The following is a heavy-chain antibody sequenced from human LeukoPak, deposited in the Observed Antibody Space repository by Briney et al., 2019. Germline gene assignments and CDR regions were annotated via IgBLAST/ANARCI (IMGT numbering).Heavy chain of an antibody. Sequence: GGSLRLSCAASGFTFSNYAMSWVRQAPGQGLEWVSAISGGGSTTYSADSVKGRFTISRDNSKNTLYLQMNRLRAEDTAVYYCARATLSITIFDTAFDIWGQGAMVTVSS. D-gene: IGHD3-9*01. V-gene: IGHV3-23*01. CDR3: ARATLSITIFDTAFDI. J-gene: IGHJ3*02. CDR2: ISGGGSTT. CDR1: GFTFSNYA.